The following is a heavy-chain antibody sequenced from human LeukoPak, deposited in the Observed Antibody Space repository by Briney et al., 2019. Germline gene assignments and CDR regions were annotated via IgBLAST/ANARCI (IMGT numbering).Heavy chain of an antibody. Sequence: SVKVSCKASGGTFSSYAISWVRQAPGQGLEWMGGIIPIFGTANYAQKFQGRVTITADESTSTAYMELRSLRSDDTAVYYCARGTTGTYYYYYMDVWGKGTTVTISS. CDR1: GGTFSSYA. D-gene: IGHD3-10*01. CDR2: IIPIFGTA. J-gene: IGHJ6*03. V-gene: IGHV1-69*01. CDR3: ARGTTGTYYYYYMDV.